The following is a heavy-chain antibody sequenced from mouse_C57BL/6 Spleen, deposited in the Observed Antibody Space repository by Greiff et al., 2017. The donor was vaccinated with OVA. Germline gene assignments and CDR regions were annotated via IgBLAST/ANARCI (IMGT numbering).Heavy chain of an antibody. CDR1: GYTFTSYW. CDR3: ATGYDPFAY. J-gene: IGHJ3*01. V-gene: IGHV1-69*01. Sequence: QVQLQQPGAELVMPGASVKLSCKASGYTFTSYWMHRVKQRPGQGLEWIGEIDPSDSYTNYNQKFKGKSTLTVDKSSSTAYMQLSSLTSEDSAVYYCATGYDPFAYWGQGTLVTVSA. D-gene: IGHD2-2*01. CDR2: IDPSDSYT.